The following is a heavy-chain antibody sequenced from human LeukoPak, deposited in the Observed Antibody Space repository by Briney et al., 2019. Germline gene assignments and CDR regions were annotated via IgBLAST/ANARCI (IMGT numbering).Heavy chain of an antibody. CDR3: ARELYYGSGSFSGGDFDY. CDR1: GFTFSSSA. V-gene: IGHV3-23*01. CDR2: IIGSGETT. J-gene: IGHJ4*02. Sequence: GGSLRLSCAASGFTFSSSAMSWVRQAPGKGLEWVSAIIGSGETTYSADSVKGRFTISRDNSKNTLYLQINSLRAEDSAVYYCARELYYGSGSFSGGDFDYWGQGTLVTGS. D-gene: IGHD3-10*01.